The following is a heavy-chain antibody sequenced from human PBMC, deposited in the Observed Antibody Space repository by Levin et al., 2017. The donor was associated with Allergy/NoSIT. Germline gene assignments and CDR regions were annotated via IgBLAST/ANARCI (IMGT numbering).Heavy chain of an antibody. Sequence: GGSLRLSCAASGFSVSNSSMNWVRQAPGKGLEWVSVLYVGGTPYYADSVKGRFTISRDNSKNTLSLQMNSLRAEDTAVYYCARADSVTVATRYFDFWGQATLVTVSS. J-gene: IGHJ4*02. CDR3: ARADSVTVATRYFDF. CDR1: GFSVSNSS. CDR2: LYVGGTP. V-gene: IGHV3-53*01. D-gene: IGHD2-21*02.